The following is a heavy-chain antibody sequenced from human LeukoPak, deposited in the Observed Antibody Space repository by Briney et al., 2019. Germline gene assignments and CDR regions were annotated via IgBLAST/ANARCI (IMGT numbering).Heavy chain of an antibody. V-gene: IGHV3-48*01. CDR3: AREHYYDSSGYAVGSNAFDI. Sequence: PGGSLRLSCAASGFTFSSYSMNWVRQAPGKGLEWVSYISSSSGLIYYADSVKGRFTISRDNAKNSLYLQMNSLRAEDTAVYYCAREHYYDSSGYAVGSNAFDIWGQGTMVTVSS. D-gene: IGHD3-22*01. CDR1: GFTFSSYS. CDR2: ISSSSGLI. J-gene: IGHJ3*02.